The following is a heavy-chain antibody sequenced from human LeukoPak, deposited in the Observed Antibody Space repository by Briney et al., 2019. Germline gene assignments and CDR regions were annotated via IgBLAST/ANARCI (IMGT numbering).Heavy chain of an antibody. J-gene: IGHJ3*02. V-gene: IGHV4-59*05. CDR2: IYYSGST. CDR3: ARQGEVLLWFGELPDAFDI. CDR1: GGSISSYY. Sequence: SETLSLTCTVSGGSISSYYWSWIRQPAGKGLEWIGSIYYSGSTYYNPSLKSRVTISVDTSKNQFSLKLSSVTAADTAVYYCARQGEVLLWFGELPDAFDIWGQGTMVTVSS. D-gene: IGHD3-10*01.